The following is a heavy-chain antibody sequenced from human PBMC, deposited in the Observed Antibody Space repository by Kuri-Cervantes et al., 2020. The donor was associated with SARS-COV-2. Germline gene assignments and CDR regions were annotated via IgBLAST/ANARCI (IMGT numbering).Heavy chain of an antibody. V-gene: IGHV3-23*03. J-gene: IGHJ4*02. CDR2: IYSGGSST. D-gene: IGHD6-19*01. Sequence: GESLKISCAASGFTFSSYAMSWVRQAPGKGLEWVSVIYSGGSSTYYADSVKGRFTISRDNSKNTLYLQMNSLRAEDTAVYYCAKXGLDSGWGYWGQGTLVTVSS. CDR1: GFTFSSYA. CDR3: AKXGLDSGWGY.